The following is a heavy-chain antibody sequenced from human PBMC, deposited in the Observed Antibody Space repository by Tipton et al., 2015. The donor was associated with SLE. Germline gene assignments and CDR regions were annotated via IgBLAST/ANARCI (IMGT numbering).Heavy chain of an antibody. CDR3: AREANGDYFFDY. D-gene: IGHD4-17*01. J-gene: IGHJ4*02. CDR1: GVSISTYY. CDR2: INWNGGST. V-gene: IGHV3-20*04. Sequence: LSLTCSVSGVSISTYYWSWIRQPPGKGLEWVSGINWNGGSTGYADSVKGRFTISRDNAKNSLYLQMNSLRAEDTALYYCAREANGDYFFDYWGQGTLVTVSS.